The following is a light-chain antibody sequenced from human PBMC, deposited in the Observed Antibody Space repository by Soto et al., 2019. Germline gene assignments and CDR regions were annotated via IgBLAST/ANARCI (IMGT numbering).Light chain of an antibody. Sequence: QSVLTQPPSASGTPGQRVTISCSGSSSNIGSDYVYWYQQLPGTAPKLLIYSNNQRPSGVPDRFSGSKSDTSGSLAISGLRSEDEADYYCAAWDDSLSGWVFGGGTKLTVL. CDR3: AAWDDSLSGWV. V-gene: IGLV1-47*02. CDR1: SSNIGSDY. CDR2: SNN. J-gene: IGLJ3*02.